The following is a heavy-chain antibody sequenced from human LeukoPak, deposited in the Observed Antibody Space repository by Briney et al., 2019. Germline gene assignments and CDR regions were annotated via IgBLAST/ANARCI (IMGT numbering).Heavy chain of an antibody. CDR1: GFTTHYW. CDR3: ARGLVAGSGGIDY. J-gene: IGHJ4*02. Sequence: GGSLRLSCTASGFTTHYWLNWVRQSPGKGLEWVANIDRDGRVQHYVDSVEGRFTISRDNAKNSLYLQMNSLRAEDTAVYYCARGLVAGSGGIDYWGQGTLVTVSS. V-gene: IGHV3-7*01. D-gene: IGHD6-19*01. CDR2: IDRDGRVQ.